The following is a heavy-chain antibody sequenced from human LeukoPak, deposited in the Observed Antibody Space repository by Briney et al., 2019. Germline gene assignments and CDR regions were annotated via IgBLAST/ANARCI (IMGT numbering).Heavy chain of an antibody. CDR2: FDPEDGET. V-gene: IGHV1-24*01. D-gene: IGHD3-22*01. J-gene: IGHJ4*02. CDR3: ANGDSSGYYYFDY. CDR1: GYTFTSNH. Sequence: RASVKVSCKASGYTFTSNHIHWVRQAPGKGLEWMGGFDPEDGETIYAQKFQGRVTMTEDTSTDTAYMELSSLRSEDTAVYYCANGDSSGYYYFDYWGQGTLVTVSS.